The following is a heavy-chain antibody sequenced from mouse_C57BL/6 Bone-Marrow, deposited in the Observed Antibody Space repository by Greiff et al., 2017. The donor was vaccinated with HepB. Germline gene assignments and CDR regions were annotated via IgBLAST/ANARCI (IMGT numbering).Heavy chain of an antibody. V-gene: IGHV1-15*01. CDR1: GYTFTDYE. J-gene: IGHJ3*01. CDR2: INPETGGT. CDR3: TGIFCDGAWFAY. Sequence: QVHVKQSGAELVRPGASVTLSCKASGYTFTDYEMHWVKQTPVHGLEWIGAINPETGGTAYNQKFKGKAILTADKSSSTAYMELRSLTSEDSAVFYCTGIFCDGAWFAYWGQGTLVTVSA. D-gene: IGHD2-3*01.